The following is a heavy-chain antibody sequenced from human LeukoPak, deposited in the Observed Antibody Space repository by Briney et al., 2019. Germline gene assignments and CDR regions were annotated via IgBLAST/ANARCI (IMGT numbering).Heavy chain of an antibody. J-gene: IGHJ3*02. Sequence: ASVKVSCKASGYTFTGYYMHWVRQPPGQGLEWMGWINPKSGGTNYAQKFQGRVTMTRDTSISTAYMDMSSLRSDDTAVYYGARNLWFGESSDAFDMWGQGTMVTVSS. V-gene: IGHV1-2*02. CDR1: GYTFTGYY. D-gene: IGHD3-10*01. CDR3: ARNLWFGESSDAFDM. CDR2: INPKSGGT.